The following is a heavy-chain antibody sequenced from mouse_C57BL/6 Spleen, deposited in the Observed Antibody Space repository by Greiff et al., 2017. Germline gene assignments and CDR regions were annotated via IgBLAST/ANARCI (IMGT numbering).Heavy chain of an antibody. Sequence: QVHVKQSGAELVKPGASVKISCKASGYAFSSYWMNWVKQRPGQGLEWIGQIYPGDGDTNYNGKFKGKATLTADKSSSTAYMQLSSLTSEDSAVYVCAPYSNADYAMDYWGQGTAVTVSS. CDR3: APYSNADYAMDY. CDR2: IYPGDGDT. V-gene: IGHV1-80*01. J-gene: IGHJ4*01. CDR1: GYAFSSYW. D-gene: IGHD2-5*01.